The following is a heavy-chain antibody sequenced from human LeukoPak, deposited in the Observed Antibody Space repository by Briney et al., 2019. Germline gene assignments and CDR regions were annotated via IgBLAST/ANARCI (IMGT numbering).Heavy chain of an antibody. CDR1: GYNFINYY. V-gene: IGHV1-2*02. J-gene: IGHJ4*02. D-gene: IGHD3-22*01. Sequence: GASVKVSCKASGYNFINYYIHWVRQAPGQGLEWMGWINPYSGGTNYAQKFQGRVTMTRDTSISTAYMELSRLRSDDTAVYYCARVRYYDSSGFNYWGQGTLVTVSS. CDR2: INPYSGGT. CDR3: ARVRYYDSSGFNY.